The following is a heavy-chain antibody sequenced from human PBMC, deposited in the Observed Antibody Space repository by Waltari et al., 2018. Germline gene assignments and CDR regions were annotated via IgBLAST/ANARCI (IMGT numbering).Heavy chain of an antibody. Sequence: QVQLQESGPGLVKPSQTLSLPCPAPGGSIRSGRYYLRWVRQPAGKGREWIEYIYSSGSTNNTPALKSRVIISVHTSKTQFALKLNSVTAADTAVYYCRSRYNWNDTPFDYWGQGTLVTVSS. CDR2: IYSSGST. D-gene: IGHD1-1*01. V-gene: IGHV4-61*09. CDR3: RSRYNWNDTPFDY. CDR1: GGSIRSGRYY. J-gene: IGHJ4*02.